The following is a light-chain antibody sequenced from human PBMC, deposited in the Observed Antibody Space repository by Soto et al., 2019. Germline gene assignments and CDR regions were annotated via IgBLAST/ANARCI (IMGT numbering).Light chain of an antibody. J-gene: IGKJ5*01. CDR3: QQSYSTQIT. CDR2: AAS. V-gene: IGKV1-39*01. Sequence: DIPMTQSPSSLSASVGDRVTITCRASQSISNYLHWYHQKPGKAPKLLIYAASSLQSGVPSRFSGSGSGTDFTLTISSLQPEDFAIYYCQQSYSTQITFGQGTRLEIK. CDR1: QSISNY.